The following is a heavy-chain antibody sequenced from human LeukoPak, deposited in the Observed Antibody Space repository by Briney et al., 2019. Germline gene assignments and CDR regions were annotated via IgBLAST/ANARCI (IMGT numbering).Heavy chain of an antibody. CDR2: ISYIGST. Sequence: PSETLSLTRTVSGGSISTYYWSWIRQPPGKGLEWIGYISYIGSTTYNPSFKSRVTISIDTSKYQFSLKLSSVAAADTAVYYCARGSGWYYDWGQGTLVTVSS. CDR1: GGSISTYY. J-gene: IGHJ4*02. D-gene: IGHD6-19*01. CDR3: ARGSGWYYD. V-gene: IGHV4-59*01.